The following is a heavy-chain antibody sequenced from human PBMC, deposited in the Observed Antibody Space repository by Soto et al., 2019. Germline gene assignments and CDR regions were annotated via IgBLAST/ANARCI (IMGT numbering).Heavy chain of an antibody. Sequence: QVQLVESGGGVVQPGRSLRLSCAASGFTFSSYAMHWVRQAPGKGLEWVAVISYDGSNKYYADSVKGRFTISRDNSKNTLYLQMNSLRAEQTAVYYCARWPTVPAAKYFDLWGRGTLVTVSS. D-gene: IGHD2-2*01. V-gene: IGHV3-30-3*01. CDR3: ARWPTVPAAKYFDL. CDR2: ISYDGSNK. J-gene: IGHJ2*01. CDR1: GFTFSSYA.